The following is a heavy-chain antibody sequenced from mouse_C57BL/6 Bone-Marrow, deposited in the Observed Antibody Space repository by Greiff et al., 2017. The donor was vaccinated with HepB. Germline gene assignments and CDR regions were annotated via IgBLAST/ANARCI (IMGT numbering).Heavy chain of an antibody. D-gene: IGHD1-1*01. Sequence: VHLVESGAELVRPGASVTLSCKASGYTFTDYEMHWVKQTPVHGLEWIGAIDPETGGTAYNQKFKGKAILTADKSSSTAYMELRSLTSEDSAVYYCTSITTVVFDYWGQGTTLTVSS. CDR1: GYTFTDYE. J-gene: IGHJ2*01. CDR2: IDPETGGT. CDR3: TSITTVVFDY. V-gene: IGHV1-15*01.